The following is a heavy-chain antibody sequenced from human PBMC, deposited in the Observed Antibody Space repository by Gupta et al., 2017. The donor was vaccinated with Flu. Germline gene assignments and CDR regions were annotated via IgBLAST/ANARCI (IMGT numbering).Heavy chain of an antibody. J-gene: IGHJ4*02. V-gene: IGHV3-15*01. D-gene: IGHD5-18*01. Sequence: EVQLVESGGGLVKPGGSLRLSCAASGFTFSNAWMSWVRQAPGKGLEWVGRIKSKTDGGTTEYAAPVKGRFTISRDDSKNTLYLQMNRLKTEDTAVYYCTTDIRYSDGLDPFDYWGQGTLVTVSS. CDR3: TTDIRYSDGLDPFDY. CDR1: GFTFSNAW. CDR2: IKSKTDGGTT.